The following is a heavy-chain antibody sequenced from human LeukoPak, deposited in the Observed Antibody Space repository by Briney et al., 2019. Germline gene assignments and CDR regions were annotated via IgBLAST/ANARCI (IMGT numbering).Heavy chain of an antibody. CDR2: IYSGGST. CDR1: GFTFSSYA. J-gene: IGHJ4*02. Sequence: PGGSLRLSCAASGFTFSSYAMSWVRQAPGKGLEWVSVIYSGGSTYYADSVKGRFTISRDNSKNTLYLQMNSLRAEDTAVYYCAKELQGGDGDYWGQGTLVTVSS. D-gene: IGHD2-21*02. CDR3: AKELQGGDGDY. V-gene: IGHV3-66*01.